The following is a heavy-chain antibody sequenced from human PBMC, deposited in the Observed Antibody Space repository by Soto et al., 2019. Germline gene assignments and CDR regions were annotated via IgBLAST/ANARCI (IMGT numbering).Heavy chain of an antibody. CDR1: GFKFSDYA. D-gene: IGHD5-18*01. J-gene: IGHJ4*02. CDR3: AKIQFLVVLYFDY. Sequence: GSLRLSCVASGFKFSDYAMTWVRQVSGKGLEWVSTVSFSGNSPYYADAVKGRFIISKDNSKNTLYLQMNSLSAEDTAVYYCAKIQFLVVLYFDYWGQGTLVTVSS. V-gene: IGHV3-23*01. CDR2: VSFSGNSP.